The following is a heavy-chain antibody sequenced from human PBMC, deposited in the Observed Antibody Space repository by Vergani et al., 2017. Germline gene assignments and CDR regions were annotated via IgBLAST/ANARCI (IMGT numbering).Heavy chain of an antibody. J-gene: IGHJ4*02. CDR3: ARFHYDVFTVSASYFDY. Sequence: QVQLQESGPGLVKPPGTLSLTCAVSGGSISGTNWWSWVRQSPGKGLEWIGEIYHSGSTNYNPSLKSRVTISVDTSKNQFSLNVTSVSAADTAVYYCARFHYDVFTVSASYFDYWGQGTLVTVSS. V-gene: IGHV4-4*03. D-gene: IGHD3-9*01. CDR1: GGSISGTNW. CDR2: IYHSGST.